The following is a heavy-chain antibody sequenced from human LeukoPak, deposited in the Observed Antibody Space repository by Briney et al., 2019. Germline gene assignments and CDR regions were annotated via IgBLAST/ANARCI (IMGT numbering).Heavy chain of an antibody. J-gene: IGHJ6*02. CDR3: ARERIVVVPAAIYYYGMDV. Sequence: ASVEVPCKASGYTFTSYGISWVRQAPGQGLEWMGWISAYNGNTNYAQKLQGRVTMTTDTSTSTAYMELRSLRSDDTAVYYCARERIVVVPAAIYYYGMDVWGQGTTVTVSS. CDR1: GYTFTSYG. D-gene: IGHD2-2*01. V-gene: IGHV1-18*01. CDR2: ISAYNGNT.